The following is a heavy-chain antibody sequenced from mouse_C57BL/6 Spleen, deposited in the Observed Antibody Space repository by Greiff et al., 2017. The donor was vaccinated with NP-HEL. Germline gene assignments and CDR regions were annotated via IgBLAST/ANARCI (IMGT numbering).Heavy chain of an antibody. CDR1: GFTFSDYY. CDR2: ISNGCGST. Sequence: EVMLVESGGGLVQPGGSLKLSCAASGFTFSDYYMYWFRQTPEKRLEWVAYISNGCGSTYYPDTVKGRFTISRDNAKNTLYLQMSRLKSEDTAMYYCARHIYDGYYGAMDYWGQGTSVTVSS. CDR3: ARHIYDGYYGAMDY. V-gene: IGHV5-12*01. J-gene: IGHJ4*01. D-gene: IGHD2-3*01.